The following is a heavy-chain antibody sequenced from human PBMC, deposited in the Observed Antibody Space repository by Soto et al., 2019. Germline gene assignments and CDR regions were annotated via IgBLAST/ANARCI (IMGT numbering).Heavy chain of an antibody. J-gene: IGHJ4*02. Sequence: ASVKVSCKASGYTFTSYAMHWVRQAPGQRLEWMGWINAGNGNTKYSQKFQGRVTITRDTSASTAYMELSSLRSEDTDVYYCARVKSRVPAAPMDYWGQGTLVTVSS. D-gene: IGHD2-2*01. CDR2: INAGNGNT. V-gene: IGHV1-3*01. CDR3: ARVKSRVPAAPMDY. CDR1: GYTFTSYA.